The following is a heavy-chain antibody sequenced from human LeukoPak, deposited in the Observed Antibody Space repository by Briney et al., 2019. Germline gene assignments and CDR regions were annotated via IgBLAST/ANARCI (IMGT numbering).Heavy chain of an antibody. CDR2: ISGSGGST. Sequence: PGGSLRLSCAASGFTFSSYAMSWVRQAPGTGLEWVSAISGSGGSTYYADSVKGRFTISRDNSKNTLYLQMNSLRAEDTAVYYCAKPLDYYDFWSGYPPDAFDIWGQGTMVTVSS. V-gene: IGHV3-23*01. J-gene: IGHJ3*02. D-gene: IGHD3-3*01. CDR1: GFTFSSYA. CDR3: AKPLDYYDFWSGYPPDAFDI.